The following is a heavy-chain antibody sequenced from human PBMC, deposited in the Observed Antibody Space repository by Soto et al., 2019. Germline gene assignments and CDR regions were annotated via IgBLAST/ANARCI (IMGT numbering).Heavy chain of an antibody. V-gene: IGHV4-30-4*01. J-gene: IGHJ6*01. CDR3: AREVATSLNDYYYYGMDV. CDR2: IYYSGST. D-gene: IGHD5-12*01. Sequence: PSEPLSLTFTVSGGSISSGDYYWSWIRQPPGKGLEWIGYIYYSGSTYYNPSLKSRVTISVDTSKNQFSLKLSPVTAAATAVYYWAREVATSLNDYYYYGMDVWGPGTRVTLS. CDR1: GGSISSGDYY.